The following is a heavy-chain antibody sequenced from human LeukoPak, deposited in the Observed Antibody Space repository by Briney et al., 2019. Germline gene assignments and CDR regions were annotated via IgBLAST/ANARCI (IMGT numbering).Heavy chain of an antibody. V-gene: IGHV1-3*03. J-gene: IGHJ4*02. Sequence: ASVKVPCKASGYTFTSYAMHWVRQAPGQRLEWMGWINAGNGNTKYSQEFQGRVTITRDTTASTAYMELSSLRSEDMAVYYCARDWIQLWLQGPGYWGQGTLVTVSS. CDR2: INAGNGNT. CDR3: ARDWIQLWLQGPGY. D-gene: IGHD5-18*01. CDR1: GYTFTSYA.